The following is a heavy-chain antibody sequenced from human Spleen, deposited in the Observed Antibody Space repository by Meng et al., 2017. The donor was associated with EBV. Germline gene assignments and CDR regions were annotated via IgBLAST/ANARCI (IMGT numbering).Heavy chain of an antibody. CDR3: ASGVSGDYSRHFDY. CDR2: IYHSGST. Sequence: QVHLPERGPGLVKPSGTLSLTCAVPGGSISSSNWGSWVRQPPGKGLEWIGEIYHSGSTNYNPSLKSRVTISVDKSKNQFSLKLSSVTAADTAVYYCASGVSGDYSRHFDYWGQGTLVTVSS. V-gene: IGHV4-4*02. J-gene: IGHJ4*02. CDR1: GGSISSSNW. D-gene: IGHD2-21*02.